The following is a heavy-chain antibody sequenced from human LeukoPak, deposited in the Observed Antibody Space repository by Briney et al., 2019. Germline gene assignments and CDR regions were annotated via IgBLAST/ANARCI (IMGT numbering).Heavy chain of an antibody. CDR3: ARRVATDWYFDL. CDR1: GFTVSSNY. D-gene: IGHD5-12*01. V-gene: IGHV3-66*01. J-gene: IGHJ2*01. CDR2: IYSGGST. Sequence: GGSLRLSCAASGFTVSSNYMSWVRQAPGKGLEWVSVIYSGGSTYYAGSVKGRFTISRDNSKYTLYLQMNSLRAEDTAVYYCARRVATDWYFDLWGRGTLVTVSS.